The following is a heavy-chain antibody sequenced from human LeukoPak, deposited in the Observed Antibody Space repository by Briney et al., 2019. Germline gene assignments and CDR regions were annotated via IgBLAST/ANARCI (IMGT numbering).Heavy chain of an antibody. J-gene: IGHJ4*02. CDR1: AYTFTSYE. D-gene: IGHD4-23*01. V-gene: IGHV1-8*01. Sequence: ASVRVSCKTSAYTFTSYEINWVRQASGQGLEWMGWMNPNSGDTGYAQKFQGRVTMTRDTSINTAYVELSSLTSEDTAVYYCARGHGPGGTRWPNLDYWGQGTLNTVSA. CDR2: MNPNSGDT. CDR3: ARGHGPGGTRWPNLDY.